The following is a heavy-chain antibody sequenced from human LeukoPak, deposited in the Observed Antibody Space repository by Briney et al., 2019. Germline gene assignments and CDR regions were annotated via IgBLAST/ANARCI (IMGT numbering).Heavy chain of an antibody. J-gene: IGHJ5*02. Sequence: TLSLTCTVSGGSISSGGYYWSWIRQHPGKGLEWIGYIYYSGSTYYNPSLKSRVTISVDTSKNQFSLKLSSVTAADTAVYYCARRVLYGGNSGHWFDPWGQGTLVTVSS. CDR3: ARRVLYGGNSGHWFDP. V-gene: IGHV4-31*03. CDR1: GGSISSGGYY. CDR2: IYYSGST. D-gene: IGHD4-23*01.